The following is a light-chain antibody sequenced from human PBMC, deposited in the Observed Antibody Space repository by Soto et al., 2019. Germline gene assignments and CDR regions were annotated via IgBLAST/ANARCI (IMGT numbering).Light chain of an antibody. CDR1: RNINGY. J-gene: IGKJ1*01. CDR2: DAS. V-gene: IGKV1-17*01. CDR3: LQHNTYPWT. Sequence: DIQMTQSQSSRSASVGDRVTITCRASRNINGYLNWYQQKPGKAPKRLIYDASTLHSGVPSRFSGSGSGTEFTLTISSLQPEDFATYYCLQHNTYPWTFGQGTKVDIK.